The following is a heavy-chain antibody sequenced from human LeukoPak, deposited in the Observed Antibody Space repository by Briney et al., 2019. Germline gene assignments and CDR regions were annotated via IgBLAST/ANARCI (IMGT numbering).Heavy chain of an antibody. CDR1: GGSISSYY. J-gene: IGHJ4*02. CDR3: ARQDGSSWSFWCDYFDY. V-gene: IGHV4-4*07. D-gene: IGHD6-6*01. Sequence: QPSETLSLTCTVSGGSISSYYWSWIRQPAGKGLEWIGRIYTSGSTNYNPSLKSRVTMSVDTSKNQFSLKLSSVTAADTAVYYCARQDGSSWSFWCDYFDYWGQGTLVTVSS. CDR2: IYTSGST.